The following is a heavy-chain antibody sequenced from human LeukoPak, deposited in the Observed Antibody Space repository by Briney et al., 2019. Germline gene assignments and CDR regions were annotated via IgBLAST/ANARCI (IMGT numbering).Heavy chain of an antibody. V-gene: IGHV4-4*07. Sequence: SETLSLTCTVSGGSMSSSYWNWIRQPAGRGLEWIGRIYTSGSTNYSPSLNSRVTMSVDTSKNQFSLKLSSVTAADTAVYYCAGDFDSWGQGTLVTVSS. J-gene: IGHJ4*02. CDR1: GGSMSSSY. CDR2: IYTSGST. CDR3: AGDFDS.